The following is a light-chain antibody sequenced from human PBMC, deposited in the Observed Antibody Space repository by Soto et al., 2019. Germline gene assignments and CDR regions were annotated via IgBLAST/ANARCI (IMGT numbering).Light chain of an antibody. CDR2: GAS. Sequence: EIVMTQSPATLSVSPGERATLSCRASQSVSNNLVWYQQKPGQAPRLLIYGASTRATGIPARFSGSGSGTEFTLTISSLQSEDFAVYYCQQPHNWPPSTCGQGTKLEIK. CDR3: QQPHNWPPST. V-gene: IGKV3-15*01. J-gene: IGKJ2*01. CDR1: QSVSNN.